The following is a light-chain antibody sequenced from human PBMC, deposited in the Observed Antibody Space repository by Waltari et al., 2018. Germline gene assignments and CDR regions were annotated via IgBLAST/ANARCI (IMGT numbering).Light chain of an antibody. CDR2: RNN. CDR1: SSNTGSNY. Sequence: QSVLTQPPSASGTPGQRVTISCSGSSSNTGSNYVYGYQQLPGTAPKLLIYRNNQRPSGVPDRFSGSKSGTSASLAISGLRSEDEADYYCAAWDDSLSGSLFGGGTKMTVL. CDR3: AAWDDSLSGSL. V-gene: IGLV1-47*01. J-gene: IGLJ2*01.